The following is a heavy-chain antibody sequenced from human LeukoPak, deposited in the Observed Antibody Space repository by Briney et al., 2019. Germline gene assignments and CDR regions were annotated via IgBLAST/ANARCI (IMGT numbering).Heavy chain of an antibody. CDR2: IWYDGSNK. CDR3: AKDLITVTQ. D-gene: IGHD4-17*01. J-gene: IGHJ4*02. CDR1: GFTFSSYG. Sequence: GSLRLSCAASGFTFSSYGMHWVRQAPGKGLEWVAVIWYDGSNKYYADSVKGRFTISRDNSKNTLYLQMNSLRAEDTAVYYCAKDLITVTQWGQGTLVTVSS. V-gene: IGHV3-33*06.